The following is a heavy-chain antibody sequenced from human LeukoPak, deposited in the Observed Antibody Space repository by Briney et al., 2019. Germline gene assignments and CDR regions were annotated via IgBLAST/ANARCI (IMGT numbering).Heavy chain of an antibody. CDR2: INPDGSGK. CDR1: GFTFSSYA. Sequence: GGSLRLSCAASGFTFSSYAMSWVRQVPGKGPDWVANINPDGSGKRYVDSVKGRFTIARDNADNSLSLQMNSLRAEDTAVYYCASWGAGGNSWGQGTLVTVSS. D-gene: IGHD3-16*01. V-gene: IGHV3-7*01. CDR3: ASWGAGGNS. J-gene: IGHJ4*02.